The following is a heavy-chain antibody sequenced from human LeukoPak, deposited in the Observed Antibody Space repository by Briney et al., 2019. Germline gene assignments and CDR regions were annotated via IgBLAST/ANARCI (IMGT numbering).Heavy chain of an antibody. CDR2: INHSGST. J-gene: IGHJ4*02. Sequence: SETLSLTCAVYGGSFSGYYWSWIRQPPGKGLEWIGEINHSGSTNYNPSLKSRVTISVDTSKNQFSLKLSSVTAADTAVYYCARLGGRHSRLSIGYWGQGTLVTVSS. V-gene: IGHV4-34*01. CDR3: ARLGGRHSRLSIGY. CDR1: GGSFSGYY. D-gene: IGHD1-26*01.